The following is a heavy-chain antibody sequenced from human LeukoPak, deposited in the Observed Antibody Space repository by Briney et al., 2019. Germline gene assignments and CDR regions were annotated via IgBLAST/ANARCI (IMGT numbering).Heavy chain of an antibody. Sequence: SETLSLTCSVSGDSVSGSYWTWIRQPAGKGLEWIGHIFFIGSPNYNPSLKSRVTMALDTSKNHFSLKLRSVTAADTAVYYCGRDYSWNNKIPYGMDVWGQGTTVIVSS. D-gene: IGHD1/OR15-1a*01. J-gene: IGHJ6*02. CDR3: GRDYSWNNKIPYGMDV. V-gene: IGHV4-4*07. CDR1: GDSVSGSY. CDR2: IFFIGSP.